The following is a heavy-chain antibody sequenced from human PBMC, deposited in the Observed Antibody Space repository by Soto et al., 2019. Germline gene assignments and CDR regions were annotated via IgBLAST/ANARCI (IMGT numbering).Heavy chain of an antibody. Sequence: EVQLVQSGGDLVQPGGSLRLSCAASGFPFRETWMSWVRQAPGKELEFVANINPDGSGNNYMDSVMGQFTISRDNAKNSVYLQMNSLRAEDATVYYCARDPAYSSFDLWSQGTLVTVSS. CDR3: ARDPAYSSFDL. CDR2: INPDGSGN. CDR1: GFPFRETW. J-gene: IGHJ4*02. V-gene: IGHV3-7*01. D-gene: IGHD6-13*01.